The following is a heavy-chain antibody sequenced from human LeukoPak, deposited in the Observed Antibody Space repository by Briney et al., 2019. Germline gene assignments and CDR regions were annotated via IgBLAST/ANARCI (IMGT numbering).Heavy chain of an antibody. J-gene: IGHJ4*02. D-gene: IGHD6-13*01. CDR2: IYSGGST. Sequence: PGGSLTLSCAASGFTVSSNYMSWVRQAPGKGLEWVSVIYSGGSTYYADSVKGRFTISRGNSKNTLYLQMNSLRAEDTAVYYCARGVGSSSWRRLRSDYWGQGTLVTVSS. V-gene: IGHV3-53*01. CDR3: ARGVGSSSWRRLRSDY. CDR1: GFTVSSNY.